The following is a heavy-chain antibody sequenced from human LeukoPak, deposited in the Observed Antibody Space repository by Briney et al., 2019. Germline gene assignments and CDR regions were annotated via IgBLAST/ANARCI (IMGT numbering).Heavy chain of an antibody. CDR2: ISSSCNT. CDR1: GFTFGRSA. CDR3: VKGRMSEDGLDF. D-gene: IGHD5-24*01. Sequence: PGGSLRLSCEASGFTFGRSAMTWVRQTPGKGLEWFSSISSSCNTYYADSVKGRFTISRDNSKNLVNLQMNSLRAEDTAIYYCVKGRMSEDGLDFWGQGSLVTVSS. J-gene: IGHJ4*02. V-gene: IGHV3-23*01.